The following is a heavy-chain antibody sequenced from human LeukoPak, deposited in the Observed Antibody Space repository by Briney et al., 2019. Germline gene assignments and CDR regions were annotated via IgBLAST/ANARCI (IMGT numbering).Heavy chain of an antibody. CDR2: IIPLSGTA. Sequence: SSVKVSRKASGGTFSSYAISWVRQAPGQGLEWMGGIIPLSGTANYAQKFQGRVTITADESTSTAYMELSSLRSEDTAVYYCASPGSGVVVPARYFYYYAMDVWGQGTTVTVSS. CDR3: ASPGSGVVVPARYFYYYAMDV. V-gene: IGHV1-69*01. CDR1: GGTFSSYA. J-gene: IGHJ6*02. D-gene: IGHD2-2*01.